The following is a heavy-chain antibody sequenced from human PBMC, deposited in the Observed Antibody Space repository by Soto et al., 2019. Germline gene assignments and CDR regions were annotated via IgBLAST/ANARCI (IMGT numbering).Heavy chain of an antibody. Sequence: GASVKVSCKASGYTFRNYGITWVRQAPGQGLEWMAWISPYNGNTNYAQDLQGRVTMTTDTSTSTAYMERRSLTSEDTAMYYCARDLVSGSDFWRAYNGGYFDYWGQGTLVTVSS. CDR2: ISPYNGNT. CDR3: ARDLVSGSDFWRAYNGGYFDY. D-gene: IGHD3-3*01. V-gene: IGHV1-18*01. CDR1: GYTFRNYG. J-gene: IGHJ4*02.